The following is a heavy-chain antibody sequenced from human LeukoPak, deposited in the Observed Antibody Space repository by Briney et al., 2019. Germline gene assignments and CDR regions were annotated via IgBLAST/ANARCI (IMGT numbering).Heavy chain of an antibody. CDR1: GGSFSGYY. J-gene: IGHJ5*02. Sequence: SETLSLTCAVYGGSFSGYYWSWIRQPPGKGLEWIGEINHSGSTNYNPSLKSRVTISVDTSKNQFSLKLSSVTAADTAVYYCARGYGGKLNWFDPRGQGTLVTVSS. CDR3: ARGYGGKLNWFDP. V-gene: IGHV4-34*01. CDR2: INHSGST. D-gene: IGHD4-23*01.